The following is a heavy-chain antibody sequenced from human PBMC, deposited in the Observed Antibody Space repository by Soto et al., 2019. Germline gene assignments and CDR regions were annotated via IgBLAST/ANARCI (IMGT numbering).Heavy chain of an antibody. CDR1: GGPISSYY. V-gene: IGHV4-59*01. CDR2: IYYSGST. J-gene: IGHJ4*02. D-gene: IGHD3-16*01. Sequence: SETLSLTCTVSGGPISSYYWSWIRQPPGKGLEWIGYIYYSGSTNYNPSLKSRVTISVDTSKNQFSLKLSSVTAADTAVYYCARYDGRYWGQGTLVTVSS. CDR3: ARYDGRY.